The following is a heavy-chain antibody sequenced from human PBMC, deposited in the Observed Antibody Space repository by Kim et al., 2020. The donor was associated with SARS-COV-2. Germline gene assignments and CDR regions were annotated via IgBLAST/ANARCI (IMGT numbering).Heavy chain of an antibody. V-gene: IGHV4-39*07. CDR2: YSGNT. CDR3: ARLPSE. Sequence: YSGNTYYDPSLKSRVTISVDTSKNQFSLKLNSVTAADTAVYFCARLPSEWGQGTLVTVSS. J-gene: IGHJ4*02.